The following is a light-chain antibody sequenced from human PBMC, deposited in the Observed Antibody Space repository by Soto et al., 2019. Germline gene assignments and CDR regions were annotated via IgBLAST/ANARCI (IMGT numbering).Light chain of an antibody. CDR3: QQYYSYPLT. CDR2: AAS. J-gene: IGKJ5*01. Sequence: AIRMTQSPSSLSASTGDRVTITCRASQGISSYLAWYQQKPGKAPKLLIYAASTLQSGVPSGFSGSGSGTDFTLTISCLQSEDFATYYCQQYYSYPLTFGQGTRLEI. V-gene: IGKV1-8*01. CDR1: QGISSY.